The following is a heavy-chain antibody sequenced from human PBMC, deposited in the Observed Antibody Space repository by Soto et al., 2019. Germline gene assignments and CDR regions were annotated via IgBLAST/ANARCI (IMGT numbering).Heavy chain of an antibody. D-gene: IGHD4-17*01. V-gene: IGHV4-30-4*01. CDR3: VRDNYGDYDY. Sequence: QVQLQESGPGLVKPSQTLSLTCTVSGASFSSGDFYWSWIRQSPGKGLEWIGYIDYSARTHYTPSLRSRVTISLDASKNQFSLNLSSVTAADTAVYYCVRDNYGDYDYWGQGTLVTVSS. J-gene: IGHJ4*02. CDR2: IDYSART. CDR1: GASFSSGDFY.